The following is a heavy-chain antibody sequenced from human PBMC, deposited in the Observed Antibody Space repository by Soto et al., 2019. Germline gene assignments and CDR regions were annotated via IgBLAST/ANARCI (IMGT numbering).Heavy chain of an antibody. Sequence: GGSLRLSCAASGFTFSSYGMHWVRQAPGKGLEWVAVISYDGSNKYYADSVKGRFTISRDNSKNTLYLQMNSLRAEDTAVYYSAKDLGIVGAIPDRGTDYWGQGTLVTVSS. D-gene: IGHD1-26*01. V-gene: IGHV3-30*18. CDR3: AKDLGIVGAIPDRGTDY. CDR1: GFTFSSYG. J-gene: IGHJ4*02. CDR2: ISYDGSNK.